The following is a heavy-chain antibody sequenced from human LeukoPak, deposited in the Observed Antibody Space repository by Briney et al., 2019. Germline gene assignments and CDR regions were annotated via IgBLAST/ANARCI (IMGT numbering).Heavy chain of an antibody. CDR3: ARASPNTRSFDY. Sequence: PGGSLRLSCAASGFTFSRYWMTWVRQAPGKGLEWVANIKQDGSEKYYVDSVKGRFTISRDNAKNSLYLQMNSLGDEDTAVYYCARASPNTRSFDYWGQGTLVTVSS. CDR2: IKQDGSEK. V-gene: IGHV3-7*02. D-gene: IGHD2-15*01. CDR1: GFTFSRYW. J-gene: IGHJ4*02.